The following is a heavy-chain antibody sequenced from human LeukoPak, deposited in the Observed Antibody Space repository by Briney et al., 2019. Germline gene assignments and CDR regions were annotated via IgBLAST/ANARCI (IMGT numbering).Heavy chain of an antibody. Sequence: SETLSLTCAVYGGSFSGYYWSWIRQPPEKGLEWIGEINHSGSTNYNPSLKSRVTISVDTSKNQFSLKLSSVTAADTAVYYCARGSGWYNSYYFDYWGQGTLVTVSS. V-gene: IGHV4-34*01. CDR2: INHSGST. J-gene: IGHJ4*02. CDR3: ARGSGWYNSYYFDY. D-gene: IGHD6-19*01. CDR1: GGSFSGYY.